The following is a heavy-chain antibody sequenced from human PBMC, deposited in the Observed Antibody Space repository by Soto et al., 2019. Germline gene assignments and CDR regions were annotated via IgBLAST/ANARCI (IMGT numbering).Heavy chain of an antibody. V-gene: IGHV4-59*12. CDR2: IYYSGST. CDR1: GGSISSYY. J-gene: IGHJ6*03. D-gene: IGHD3-3*01. Sequence: SETLSLTCTVSGGSISSYYWSWIRQPPGKGLEWIGYIYYSGSTNYNPSLKSRVTISVDTSKNQFSLKLSSVTAADTAVYYCAREIWYYDFWSGPPYYYMDVWGKGTTVTVSS. CDR3: AREIWYYDFWSGPPYYYMDV.